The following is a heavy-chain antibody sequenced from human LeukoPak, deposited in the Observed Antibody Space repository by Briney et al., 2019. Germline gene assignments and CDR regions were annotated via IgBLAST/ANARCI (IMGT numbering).Heavy chain of an antibody. J-gene: IGHJ5*02. Sequence: PGGSLRLSCAASGFTFSSYAMSWVRQAPGKGLEWVSAISGSGGSTYYADSVKGRFTISRDNSKNTLYLQMNSLRAEDTAVYYCAKVDSYYYDSSGYYLWGQGTLVTVSS. V-gene: IGHV3-23*01. CDR3: AKVDSYYYDSSGYYL. CDR2: ISGSGGST. D-gene: IGHD3-22*01. CDR1: GFTFSSYA.